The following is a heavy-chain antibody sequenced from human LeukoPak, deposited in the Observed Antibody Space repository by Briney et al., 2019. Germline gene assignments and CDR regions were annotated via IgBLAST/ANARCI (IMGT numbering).Heavy chain of an antibody. CDR1: GGSISSSNW. J-gene: IGHJ4*02. V-gene: IGHV4-4*02. CDR3: ARHSSPDGGYEVVY. D-gene: IGHD5-12*01. Sequence: SGTLSPTCAVSGGSISSSNWWSWVRQPPGKGLEWIGEIYHSGSTNYNPSLKSRVTISVGKSKNQFSLKLSSATAADTAVYYCARHSSPDGGYEVVYWGQGTLITVSS. CDR2: IYHSGST.